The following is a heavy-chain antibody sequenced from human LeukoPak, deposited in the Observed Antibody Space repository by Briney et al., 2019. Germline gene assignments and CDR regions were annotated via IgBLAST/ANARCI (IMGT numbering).Heavy chain of an antibody. CDR1: GFTFSSYS. J-gene: IGHJ4*02. CDR3: ARGQVGADHTFDY. CDR2: ISSSSSYI. V-gene: IGHV3-21*01. Sequence: GGSLRLSCAASGFTFSSYSMNWVRQAPGKGLEWVSSISSSSSYIYYADSVKGRFTISRDNAKNSLYLQMNSLRAEDTAVYYCARGQVGADHTFDYWGQGTLVTVSS. D-gene: IGHD1-26*01.